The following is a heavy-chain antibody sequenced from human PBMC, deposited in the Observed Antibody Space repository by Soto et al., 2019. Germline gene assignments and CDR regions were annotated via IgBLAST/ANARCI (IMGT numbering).Heavy chain of an antibody. V-gene: IGHV4-59*08. CDR2: IHSSGTT. D-gene: IGHD6-19*01. CDR1: DVSTSNFF. CDR3: ARGSGWLTDF. J-gene: IGHJ4*02. Sequence: PSETLSLTCTVSDVSTSNFFWKWFRQPPGKGLEWIGNIHSSGTTNYNPSLESRVTISLDTSNSQCSLKMNSVTAADTAVYYCARGSGWLTDFWGQG.